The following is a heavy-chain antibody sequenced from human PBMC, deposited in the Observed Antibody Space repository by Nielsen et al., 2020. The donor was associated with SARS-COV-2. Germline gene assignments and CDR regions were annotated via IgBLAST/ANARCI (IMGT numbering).Heavy chain of an antibody. V-gene: IGHV4-61*01. J-gene: IGHJ4*02. CDR2: IYYSGST. D-gene: IGHD3-3*01. CDR1: GGSVSSGSYY. Sequence: SETLSLTCTVSGGSVSSGSYYWSWIRQPPGKGLEWIGYIYYSGSTNYNPSLKSRVTISVDTSKNQFSLKLSSVTAADTAVCYCARALSITIFGVVIINYFDYWGQGTLVTVSS. CDR3: ARALSITIFGVVIINYFDY.